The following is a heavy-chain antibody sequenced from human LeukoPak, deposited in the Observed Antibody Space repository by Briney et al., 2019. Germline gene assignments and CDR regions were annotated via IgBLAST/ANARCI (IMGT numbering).Heavy chain of an antibody. D-gene: IGHD6-13*01. CDR2: INHSGST. CDR3: ARGSSSSSYYFDY. V-gene: IGHV4-34*01. Sequence: SETLSLTCAVYGGSFSGYYWSWIRRPPGKGLEWIGEINHSGSTNYNPSLKSRVTISVDTSKNQFSLKLSSVTAADTAVYYCARGSSSSSYYFDYWGQGTLVTVSS. J-gene: IGHJ4*02. CDR1: GGSFSGYY.